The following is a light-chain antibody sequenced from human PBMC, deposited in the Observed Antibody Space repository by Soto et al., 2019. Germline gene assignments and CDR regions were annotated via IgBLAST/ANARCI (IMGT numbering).Light chain of an antibody. V-gene: IGLV1-44*01. J-gene: IGLJ2*01. CDR3: AAWDDSLNGWV. CDR2: SHN. Sequence: QSVLAQPPSASGTPGQRVTISCSGSTSNIVSDTINWYQQLPGAAPKLLIYSHNQRPSGVPDRFSGSKSGTSASLAVSGPQSEDEADYYCAAWDDSLNGWVFGGGTKLTVL. CDR1: TSNIVSDT.